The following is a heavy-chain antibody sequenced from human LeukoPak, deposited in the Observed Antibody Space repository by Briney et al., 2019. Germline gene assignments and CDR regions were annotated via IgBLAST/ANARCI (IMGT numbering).Heavy chain of an antibody. D-gene: IGHD6-13*01. Sequence: ASVKISCKVSGYTFTDYYMHWVQQAPGKGLEWMGLVDPEDGETMYAEKFQGRVTITADTSTDTAYMELSSLRSEDTAVYYCATKKGVYSSSWYLDYWGQGTLVTVSS. CDR1: GYTFTDYY. J-gene: IGHJ4*02. V-gene: IGHV1-69-2*01. CDR3: ATKKGVYSSSWYLDY. CDR2: VDPEDGET.